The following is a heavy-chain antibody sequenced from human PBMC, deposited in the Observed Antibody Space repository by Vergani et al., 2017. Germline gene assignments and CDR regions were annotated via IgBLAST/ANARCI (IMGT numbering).Heavy chain of an antibody. Sequence: QLQLQESGPGLVKPSQTLSLTCTVSGGSISSGGYYWSWIRQHPGKGLEWIGYIYYSGSTYYNPSLKSRVTISVDTSKKQFSLKLSSVTAADTAVYYCARLRSSWYDAFDIWGQGTMVTVS. CDR2: IYYSGST. J-gene: IGHJ3*02. CDR1: GGSISSGGYY. CDR3: ARLRSSWYDAFDI. V-gene: IGHV4-31*03. D-gene: IGHD6-13*01.